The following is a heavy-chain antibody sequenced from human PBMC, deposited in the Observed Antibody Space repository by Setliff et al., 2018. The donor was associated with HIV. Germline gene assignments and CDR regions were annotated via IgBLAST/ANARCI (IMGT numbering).Heavy chain of an antibody. CDR1: GGSISSNNYF. CDR2: ISSSGST. CDR3: ARGLIDNAYDYIDIYFYNYIDV. Sequence: PSETLSLTCTVSGGSISSNNYFWGWIRQPAVKGLEWIGHISSSGSTNYNPSLKSRLTISGDTSRQQFSLKLTSVTAADTAVYFCARGLIDNAYDYIDIYFYNYIDVWGKGTTVTVSS. J-gene: IGHJ6*03. V-gene: IGHV4-61*09. D-gene: IGHD5-12*01.